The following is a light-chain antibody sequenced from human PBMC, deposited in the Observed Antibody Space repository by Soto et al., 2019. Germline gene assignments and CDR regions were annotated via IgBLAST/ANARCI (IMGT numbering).Light chain of an antibody. J-gene: IGKJ4*01. V-gene: IGKV3-11*01. Sequence: EVVLTQSPATLSFSPGERATLSCRANQSVNNYLAWYQQNPGQVPRLLIYDASNRATGIPARFSGSGSGTDFPRTITSLEPEDFAVDYCQQRSSWPPVTFGGGTKVEIK. CDR1: QSVNNY. CDR2: DAS. CDR3: QQRSSWPPVT.